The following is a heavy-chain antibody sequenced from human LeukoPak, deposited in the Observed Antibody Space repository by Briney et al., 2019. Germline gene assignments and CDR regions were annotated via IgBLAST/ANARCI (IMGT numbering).Heavy chain of an antibody. J-gene: IGHJ4*02. CDR3: VKGGVYCSSTSCSSPYFDY. V-gene: IGHV3-64D*06. CDR1: GFTFSSYA. D-gene: IGHD2-2*01. CDR2: ISSNGGST. Sequence: GGSLRLSCSASGFTFSSYAMHWVRQAPGKGLEYVSAISSNGGSTHYADSVKGRFTISRDNSKNTLYLQMSSLRAEDTAVYYCVKGGVYCSSTSCSSPYFDYWGQGTLVTVSS.